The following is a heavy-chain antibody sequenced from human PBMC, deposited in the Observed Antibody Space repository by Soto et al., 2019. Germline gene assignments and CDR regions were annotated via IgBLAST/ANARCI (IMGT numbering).Heavy chain of an antibody. CDR3: AVGPYCSGGSCYSRGYYYYGLDV. V-gene: IGHV3-30*03. CDR1: GFTFSSYG. CDR2: ISYDGSNK. D-gene: IGHD2-15*01. J-gene: IGHJ6*02. Sequence: GGSLRLSCASSGFTFSSYGMHWVRQAPGKGLEWVAVISYDGSNKYYADSVKGRFTISRDNSKNTLYLQMNSLRAEDTAVYYCAVGPYCSGGSCYSRGYYYYGLDVWGQGTTVTVSS.